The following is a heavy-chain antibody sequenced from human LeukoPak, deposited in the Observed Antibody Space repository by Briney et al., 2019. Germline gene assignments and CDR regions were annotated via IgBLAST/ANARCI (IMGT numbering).Heavy chain of an antibody. Sequence: SGPTPVNPTQTLTLTCTFSGFSLSTSGVGVGWIRQPPGKALEWLALIYWDDDKRYRPSLKSRLTITKDTSKNQVVLTMTNMDPVDTATYYCAHLLSGSYLGGFDYWGQGTLVTVSS. CDR3: AHLLSGSYLGGFDY. J-gene: IGHJ4*02. CDR1: GFSLSTSGVG. D-gene: IGHD3-10*01. V-gene: IGHV2-5*02. CDR2: IYWDDDK.